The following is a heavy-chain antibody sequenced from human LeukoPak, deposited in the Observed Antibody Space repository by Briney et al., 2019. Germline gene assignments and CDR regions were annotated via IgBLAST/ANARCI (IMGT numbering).Heavy chain of an antibody. CDR2: ISWNSGSI. CDR3: AKDMVGWLTTTSDL. Sequence: GGSLRLSCAASGFTFDDYAMHWVRPAPGKGLEWVSGISWNSGSIGYADSVKGRFTIPRDNAKNSLYLQMNSLRAEDTALYYCAKDMVGWLTTTSDLWGRGTLVTVSS. CDR1: GFTFDDYA. D-gene: IGHD3-3*01. V-gene: IGHV3-9*01. J-gene: IGHJ2*01.